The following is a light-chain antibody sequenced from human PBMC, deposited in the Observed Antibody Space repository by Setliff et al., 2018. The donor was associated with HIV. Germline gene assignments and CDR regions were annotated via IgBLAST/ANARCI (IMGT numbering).Light chain of an antibody. CDR1: SSDIGANNY. CDR2: DVI. Sequence: QSALTQPASVSGSPGQSITISCTGTSSDIGANNYVSWYQQHPDTAPKLILYDVIKRPSGISNRFSGSKSGNKASLTISGLQAEDEADYYCSSYTNSGTLIGGGTKVTVL. J-gene: IGLJ2*01. CDR3: SSYTNSGTL. V-gene: IGLV2-14*03.